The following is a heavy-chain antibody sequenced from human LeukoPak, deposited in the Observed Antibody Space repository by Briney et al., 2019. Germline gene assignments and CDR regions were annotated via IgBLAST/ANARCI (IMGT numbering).Heavy chain of an antibody. J-gene: IGHJ4*02. Sequence: GASVKVSCKASGYTFTSYDINWVRQATGQGLEWMGRMNPNSGNTGYAQKFQGRVTMTRNTSISTAYMELSSLRSEDTAVYYCARAVKKYSGSYYGYWGQGTLVTVSS. V-gene: IGHV1-8*01. CDR3: ARAVKKYSGSYYGY. CDR2: MNPNSGNT. D-gene: IGHD1-26*01. CDR1: GYTFTSYD.